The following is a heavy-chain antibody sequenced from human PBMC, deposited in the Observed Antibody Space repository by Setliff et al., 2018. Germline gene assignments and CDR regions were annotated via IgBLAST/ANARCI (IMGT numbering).Heavy chain of an antibody. CDR1: GGSISSHY. Sequence: KTSETLSLTCTVSGGSISSHYWSWIRQPPGKGLEWIGSMYYSGISNYNPSLKSRATISVDTSENQFSLRLNSVTAADTAVYYCARLWISYESNTYFYPKYFDFWGQGTLVTVSS. CDR2: MYYSGIS. J-gene: IGHJ4*02. CDR3: ARLWISYESNTYFYPKYFDF. V-gene: IGHV4-59*11. D-gene: IGHD3-22*01.